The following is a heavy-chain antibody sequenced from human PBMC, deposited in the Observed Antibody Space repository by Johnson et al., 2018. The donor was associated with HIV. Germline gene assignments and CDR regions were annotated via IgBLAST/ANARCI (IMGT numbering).Heavy chain of an antibody. CDR2: IKQDGSEK. Sequence: VQLVESGGDVVQPGRSLRLSCAASGFTFSSYWMSWVRQAPGKGLEWVANIKQDGSEKYYADSVKGRFTISRDNAKNSLYLQMSSLRAEDTAVYYCATDIVVVLALGGDAFDIWGQGTMVIVSS. CDR1: GFTFSSYW. J-gene: IGHJ3*02. CDR3: ATDIVVVLALGGDAFDI. D-gene: IGHD2-2*01. V-gene: IGHV3-7*02.